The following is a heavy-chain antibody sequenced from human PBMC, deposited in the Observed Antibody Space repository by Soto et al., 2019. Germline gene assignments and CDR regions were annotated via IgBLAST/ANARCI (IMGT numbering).Heavy chain of an antibody. CDR2: ISAYNGNT. CDR3: ARGLYVYYYYYGMDV. V-gene: IGHV1-18*01. Sequence: ASVKVSCKASGYTFTSYGISWVRQAPGQGLEWMGWISAYNGNTNYAQKLQGRVTMTTDTSTSTAYMELRSLRSDDAAVYYCARGLYVYYYYYGMDVWGQGTTVTVSS. J-gene: IGHJ6*02. CDR1: GYTFTSYG. D-gene: IGHD3-16*01.